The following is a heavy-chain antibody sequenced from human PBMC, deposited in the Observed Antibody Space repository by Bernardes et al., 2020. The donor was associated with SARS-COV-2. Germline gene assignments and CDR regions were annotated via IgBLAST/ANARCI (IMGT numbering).Heavy chain of an antibody. J-gene: IGHJ4*02. CDR1: GFMFHDPF. CDR3: ARDTYRFFDS. D-gene: IGHD4-4*01. V-gene: IGHV3-7*01. CDR2: IKEDGSDT. Sequence: GGSLVLSCAASGFMFHDPFMAWVRQAPGPGLEWVANIKEDGSDTYYADSVKGRFTISRDNAKKSLYLQMNSLRAEDTAVYYCARDTYRFFDSWGQGTLVTVSS.